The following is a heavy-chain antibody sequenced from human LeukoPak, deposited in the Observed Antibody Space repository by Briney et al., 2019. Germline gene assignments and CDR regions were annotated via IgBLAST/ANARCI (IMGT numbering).Heavy chain of an antibody. J-gene: IGHJ5*02. CDR3: ARGDIVVVPAAPRFDP. D-gene: IGHD2-2*01. Sequence: PSETLSLTCAVSGGSISSGGYSWSWIRQPPGKGLEWIGYIYHSGSTYNNPSLKSRVTISVDRSKNQFSLKLSSVTAADTAVYYCARGDIVVVPAAPRFDPWGQGTLVTVSS. V-gene: IGHV4-30-2*01. CDR2: IYHSGST. CDR1: GGSISSGGYS.